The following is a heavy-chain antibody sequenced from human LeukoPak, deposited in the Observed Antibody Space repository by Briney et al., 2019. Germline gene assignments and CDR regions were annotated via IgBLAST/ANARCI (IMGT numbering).Heavy chain of an antibody. D-gene: IGHD6-13*01. V-gene: IGHV1-2*02. CDR2: INLNSGGT. J-gene: IGHJ4*02. Sequence: ASVKVSCKASGYSFIGYYMHWVRQAPGPGLEWMGWINLNSGGTKYAQKFQGRVTMTRDTSISTVYMELSRLRSDDTAVYYCARDSAAAGGLSFDYWGQGTLATVSS. CDR3: ARDSAAAGGLSFDY. CDR1: GYSFIGYY.